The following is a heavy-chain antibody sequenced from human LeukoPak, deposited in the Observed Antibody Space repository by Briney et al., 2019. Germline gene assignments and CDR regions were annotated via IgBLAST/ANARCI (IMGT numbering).Heavy chain of an antibody. CDR3: AKVYGTNVYDPFDN. J-gene: IGHJ4*02. V-gene: IGHV3-23*01. CDR2: ISNGGAGT. CDR1: GFNFRSHA. Sequence: GGSLRLSCAVSGFNFRSHAMRWVRQAPGKGLEWVSVISNGGAGTYYADSVKGRFTISRDNSKSTLYLQMSSLRAEDTAVYYCAKVYGTNVYDPFDNWGQGTLVTVSS. D-gene: IGHD2-8*01.